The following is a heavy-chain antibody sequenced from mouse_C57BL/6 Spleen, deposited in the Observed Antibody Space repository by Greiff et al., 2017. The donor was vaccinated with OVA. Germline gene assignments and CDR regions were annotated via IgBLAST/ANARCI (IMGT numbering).Heavy chain of an antibody. CDR2: IDPSASYT. CDR3: ARRPTIVTYFDY. Sequence: QVQLQQPGAELVMPGASVKLSCKASGYPFPSYWMHWVKQRPGQGLEWIGEIDPSASYTNYNQKFKGKSTLTVDKSSSTAYMQLSSLTSEDSAVYYCARRPTIVTYFDYWGQGTTLTVSS. J-gene: IGHJ2*01. V-gene: IGHV1-69*01. D-gene: IGHD2-5*01. CDR1: GYPFPSYW.